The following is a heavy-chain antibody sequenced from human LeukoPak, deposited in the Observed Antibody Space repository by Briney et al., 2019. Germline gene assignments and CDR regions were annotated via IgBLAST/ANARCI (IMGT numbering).Heavy chain of an antibody. Sequence: GGSLRLSCAASALTFSNYEMNWVRQAPGKGLEWVSYISSSGSTIYYADSVKGRFTISRDNAKNSLYLQMNSLRAEDTAVYYCAQIYTYGSSQFDYWGQGTLVTVSS. D-gene: IGHD5-18*01. V-gene: IGHV3-48*03. CDR3: AQIYTYGSSQFDY. CDR2: ISSSGSTI. J-gene: IGHJ4*02. CDR1: ALTFSNYE.